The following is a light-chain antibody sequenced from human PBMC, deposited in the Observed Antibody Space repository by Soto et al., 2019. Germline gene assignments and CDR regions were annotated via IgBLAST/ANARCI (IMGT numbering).Light chain of an antibody. CDR3: QQAYRAPWT. CDR2: ASS. Sequence: DIQMTQSPSSLSASVGDRLTITCRASQAVGSYLNWFQQKAGKPPKLLIYASSKLGRGVPSRFRGTGSGTDFTLTVSSLQPEDFATYYCQQAYRAPWTFGQGTKVEV. J-gene: IGKJ1*01. CDR1: QAVGSY. V-gene: IGKV1-39*01.